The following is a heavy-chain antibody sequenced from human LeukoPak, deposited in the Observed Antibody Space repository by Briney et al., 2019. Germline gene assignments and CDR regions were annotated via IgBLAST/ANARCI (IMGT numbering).Heavy chain of an antibody. CDR1: GLTFSNYA. J-gene: IGHJ5*02. D-gene: IGHD6-13*01. V-gene: IGHV3-23*01. CDR3: AKDTFTAAAGLFGP. Sequence: GGSLRLSCAASGLTFSNYAMSWVRQAPGKGLEWVSAISGNGGSTYYADSVKGRFTISRDNSKNTLYLQMNSLRAEDAAVYYCAKDTFTAAAGLFGPWGQGTLVTVSS. CDR2: ISGNGGST.